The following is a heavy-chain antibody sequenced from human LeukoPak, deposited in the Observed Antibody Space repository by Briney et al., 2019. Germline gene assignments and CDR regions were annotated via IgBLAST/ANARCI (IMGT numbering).Heavy chain of an antibody. CDR1: GYTFTGYY. V-gene: IGHV1-2*02. D-gene: IGHD1-26*01. CDR3: ARDPGASYSGSYLFDY. CDR2: INPNSGGT. J-gene: IGHJ4*02. Sequence: ASVKVSCKASGYTFTGYYMHWVRQAPGQGLEWMGWINPNSGGTNYAQKFQGRVTMTRDTSISTAYMELSRLRSDDTAVYYCARDPGASYSGSYLFDYWGQRTLVTVSS.